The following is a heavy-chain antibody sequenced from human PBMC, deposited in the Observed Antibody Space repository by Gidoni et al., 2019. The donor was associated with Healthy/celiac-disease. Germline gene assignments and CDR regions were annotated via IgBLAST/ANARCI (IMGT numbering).Heavy chain of an antibody. CDR2: TRNKANSYTT. CDR3: ARVHYDFWSGYTDY. Sequence: EVQLVESGGGLVQPGGSLRPSCAASGFPFSDHYMVWVRQATGKGLEWVGCTRNKANSYTTEYAASVKGRFTISRDDSKNSLYLQMNSLKTEDTAVYYCARVHYDFWSGYTDYWGQGTLVTVSS. V-gene: IGHV3-72*01. J-gene: IGHJ4*02. CDR1: GFPFSDHY. D-gene: IGHD3-3*01.